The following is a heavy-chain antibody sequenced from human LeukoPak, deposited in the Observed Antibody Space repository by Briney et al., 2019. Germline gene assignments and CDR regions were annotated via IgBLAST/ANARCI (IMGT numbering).Heavy chain of an antibody. Sequence: SETLSLTCTVSGGSISSSSYYWGWIRQPPGKGREWIGSIYYSGSTYYNPSLKSRVTISVDTSKNQFSLKLSSVTAADTAVYYCARLRANLRYFDWLLSDYWGQGTLVTVSS. V-gene: IGHV4-39*01. J-gene: IGHJ4*02. CDR2: IYYSGST. D-gene: IGHD3-9*01. CDR3: ARLRANLRYFDWLLSDY. CDR1: GGSISSSSYY.